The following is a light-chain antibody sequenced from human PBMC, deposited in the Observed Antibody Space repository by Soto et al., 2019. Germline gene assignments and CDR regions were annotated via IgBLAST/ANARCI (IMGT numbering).Light chain of an antibody. CDR2: GAS. CDR3: QQYGSSPGL. Sequence: EIVMTQSPATLSVSPGERATLSCRASQSVSSNLAWYQQKPGQAPRLLIYGASSRATGIPDRFSGSGSGTDFTLTISRLEPEDFAVYYCQQYGSSPGLFGGGTKVDIK. V-gene: IGKV3-20*01. CDR1: QSVSSN. J-gene: IGKJ4*01.